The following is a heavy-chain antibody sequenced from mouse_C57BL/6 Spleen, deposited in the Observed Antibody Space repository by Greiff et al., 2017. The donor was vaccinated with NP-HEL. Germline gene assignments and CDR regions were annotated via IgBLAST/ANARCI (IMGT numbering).Heavy chain of an antibody. CDR2: IYPGDGDT. Sequence: QVHVKQSGPELVKPGASVKISCKASGYAFSSSWMNWVKQRPGKGLEWIGRIYPGDGDTNYNGKFKGKATLTADKSSSTAYMQLSSLTSEDSAVYFCARNGKDWYFDVWGTGTTVTVSS. D-gene: IGHD4-1*01. V-gene: IGHV1-82*01. CDR1: GYAFSSSW. CDR3: ARNGKDWYFDV. J-gene: IGHJ1*03.